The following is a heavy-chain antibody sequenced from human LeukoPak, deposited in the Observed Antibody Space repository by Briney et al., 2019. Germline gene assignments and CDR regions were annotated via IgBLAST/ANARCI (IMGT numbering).Heavy chain of an antibody. CDR1: GYTFTSYG. CDR2: ISAYNGNT. J-gene: IGHJ6*03. V-gene: IGHV1-18*01. Sequence: GESLKISCKGSGYTFTSYGISWVRQAPGQGLEWMGWISAYNGNTNYAQKLQGRVTMTTDTSTSTAYMELRSLRSDDTAVYYCARIRRYSYGPDTRYYYYYYMDVWGKGTTVTVSS. CDR3: ARIRRYSYGPDTRYYYYYYMDV. D-gene: IGHD5-18*01.